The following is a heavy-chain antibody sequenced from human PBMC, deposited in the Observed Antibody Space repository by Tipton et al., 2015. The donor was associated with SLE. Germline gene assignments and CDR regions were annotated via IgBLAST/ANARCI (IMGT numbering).Heavy chain of an antibody. CDR3: ARDRSHDPRVLDY. J-gene: IGHJ4*02. CDR1: GGSISSSSYY. CDR2: IYYSGNT. D-gene: IGHD3-16*01. Sequence: TLSLTCTVSGGSISSSSYYWGWIRQPPGKGLEWIGYIYYSGNTNYNPSLKSRVTISVDTSKNQFSLKLSSVTAADTAVYYCARDRSHDPRVLDYWGQGTLVTVSS. V-gene: IGHV4-61*05.